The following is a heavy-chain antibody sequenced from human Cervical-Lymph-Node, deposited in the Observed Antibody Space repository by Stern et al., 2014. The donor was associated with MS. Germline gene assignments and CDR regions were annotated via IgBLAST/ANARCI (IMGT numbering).Heavy chain of an antibody. CDR2: IDYTGNT. CDR3: ARQAGSAPLDH. CDR1: GGSISSSNLY. V-gene: IGHV4-39*01. Sequence: VQLEESGPGLVKPSETLSLTCTVSGGSISSSNLYWGWIRQPPGKGPEWIGSIDYTGNTYYKASLNSRVTISVGTSKTHFFLNLSSVTAADTAVYYCARQAGSAPLDHWGQGVLVTVSS. D-gene: IGHD3-10*01. J-gene: IGHJ4*02.